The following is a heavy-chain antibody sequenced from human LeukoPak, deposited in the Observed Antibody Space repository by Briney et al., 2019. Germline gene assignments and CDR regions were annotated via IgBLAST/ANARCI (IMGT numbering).Heavy chain of an antibody. J-gene: IGHJ4*02. CDR3: TRLSGYCSSTRCYGYLDY. CDR1: GFTFNTYG. Sequence: PGRSLRLSCAASGFTFNTYGMNWVRQAPGKGLEWVSSISSSSGYIYYADSVKGRFTISRDNARNSLFLQMNSLRAEDTAVYYCTRLSGYCSSTRCYGYLDYWGQGTLVTVSS. D-gene: IGHD2-2*03. CDR2: ISSSSGYI. V-gene: IGHV3-21*01.